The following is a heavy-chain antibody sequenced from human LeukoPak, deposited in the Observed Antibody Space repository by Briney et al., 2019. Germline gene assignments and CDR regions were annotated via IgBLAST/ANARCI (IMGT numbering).Heavy chain of an antibody. D-gene: IGHD2-2*01. J-gene: IGHJ4*02. CDR1: GFTFDDYG. CDR2: INWNGGST. Sequence: PGGSLRLSCAASGFTFDDYGMSWVRQAPGKGLEWVSGINWNGGSTGYADSVKGRFTISRDNAKNSLYLQMNSLRAKDTALYYCARDGVVVVPAAFDYWGQGTLVTVSS. V-gene: IGHV3-20*04. CDR3: ARDGVVVVPAAFDY.